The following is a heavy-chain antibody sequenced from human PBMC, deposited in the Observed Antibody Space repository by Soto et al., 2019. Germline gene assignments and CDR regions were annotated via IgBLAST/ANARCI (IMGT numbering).Heavy chain of an antibody. D-gene: IGHD3-10*01. CDR2: ISSSSSTI. CDR1: GFTFSSYS. Sequence: EVQLVESGGGLVQPGGSLRLSCAASGFTFSSYSMNWVRQAPGKGLEWVSYISSSSSTIYYADSVKGRFTISRDNAKNSLYLQMNSLRAEDTDVYYCARAPLLWFGELFAFDIWGQGTMVTVSS. CDR3: ARAPLLWFGELFAFDI. V-gene: IGHV3-48*01. J-gene: IGHJ3*02.